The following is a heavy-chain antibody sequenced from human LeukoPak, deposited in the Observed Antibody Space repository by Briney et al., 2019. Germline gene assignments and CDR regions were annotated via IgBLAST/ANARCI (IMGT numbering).Heavy chain of an antibody. CDR3: ARDIGLDYSSSSFASDI. CDR2: IYSGGST. CDR1: GGSVNTHY. J-gene: IGHJ3*02. Sequence: SETLSLTCTVSGGSVNTHYWSCLRDPAGEGQEWIERIYSGGSTNYKSSLKTRVTMSVDTSTNPPSLALRSVPAADTAVYYCARDIGLDYSSSSFASDIWGHGTLVTVSS. D-gene: IGHD6-6*01. V-gene: IGHV4-4*07.